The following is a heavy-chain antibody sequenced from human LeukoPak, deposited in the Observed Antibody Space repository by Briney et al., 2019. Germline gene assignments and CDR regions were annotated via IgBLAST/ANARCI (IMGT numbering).Heavy chain of an antibody. CDR2: IIGSGGST. CDR3: AFLFDY. V-gene: IGHV3-23*01. CDR1: GLTFSIYA. J-gene: IGHJ4*02. Sequence: QTGGSLSLSCAPSGLTFSIYAISWVRLAAGKWLESVSFIIGSGGSTYYADSVNGRFTISRDNSKNTLYLQMNRLRAEDTAVYDCAFLFDYWGQGTLVTVSS.